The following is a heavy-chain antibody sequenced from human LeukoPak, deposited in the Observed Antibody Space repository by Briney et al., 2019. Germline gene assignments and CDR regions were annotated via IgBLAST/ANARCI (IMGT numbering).Heavy chain of an antibody. J-gene: IGHJ6*04. CDR2: ISHSGST. Sequence: SQTLSLTCAVSSGSINSGGYSWSWIRQPPGKGLERIGSISHSGSTYYNPSLKSRVTISIDRSKNQFSLKLSSVTAADTAVYYCARGNDVYYYYAMDVWGKGTTVTVSS. CDR1: SGSINSGGYS. D-gene: IGHD3-3*01. V-gene: IGHV4-30-2*01. CDR3: ARGNDVYYYYAMDV.